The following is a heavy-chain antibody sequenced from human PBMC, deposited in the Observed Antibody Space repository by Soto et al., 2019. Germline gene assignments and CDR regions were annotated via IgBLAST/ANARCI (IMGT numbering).Heavy chain of an antibody. CDR2: VKTKSEGETT. CDR1: GFTFGDAW. V-gene: IGHV3-15*07. J-gene: IGHJ5*02. Sequence: GGSLGLSCVASGFTFGDAWMNWVRQAAGKGLEWVGHVKTKSEGETTDYAAPVKGRFTIWRDDSTNTLYLQMNSLKSEDTGKYFCTTLGPSWGQGTQVTVSS. CDR3: TTLGPS.